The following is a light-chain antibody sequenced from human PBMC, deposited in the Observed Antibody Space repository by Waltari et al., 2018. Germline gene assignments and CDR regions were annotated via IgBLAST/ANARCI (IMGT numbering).Light chain of an antibody. CDR2: EVS. CDR1: DSDVGAYDF. J-gene: IGLJ1*01. Sequence: QSALTQPASVSGSPGPSITISCSGTDSDVGAYDFGPWYQQHPGKAPHLIIYEVSNRPSGISNRVSASKSGNTASLTISGLQAEDEADYYCSSYTTSSAPGVFGTGTRVTVL. V-gene: IGLV2-14*01. CDR3: SSYTTSSAPGV.